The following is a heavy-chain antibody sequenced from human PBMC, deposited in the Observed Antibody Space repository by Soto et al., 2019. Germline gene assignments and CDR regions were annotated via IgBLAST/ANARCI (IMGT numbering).Heavy chain of an antibody. J-gene: IGHJ4*02. CDR3: ARHRIEVVWRGFDF. D-gene: IGHD3-10*01. V-gene: IGHV4-39*01. Sequence: PSETLSLTCTVSTDSSSFTNSYWGWIRQPPGKGLQWIGSSSYNGGTFYNPSLKGRAVISFDTSKKQSSLQVTSVTAADTAVYFCARHRIEVVWRGFDFWGQGSPVTGLL. CDR1: TDSSSFTNSY. CDR2: SSYNGGT.